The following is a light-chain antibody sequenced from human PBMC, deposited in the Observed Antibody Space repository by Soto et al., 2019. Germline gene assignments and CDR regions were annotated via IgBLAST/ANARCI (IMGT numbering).Light chain of an antibody. Sequence: EIVLTQSPGTLSLSPGERATLSCRASQSVSSSYLAWYQQKPGQAPRLLIYGASSRATGIPDRFSGSGSGTDFTLTISRLEPEDFAVYYCQQYGSSPPLALYTFGQGTKLEIK. V-gene: IGKV3-20*01. CDR3: QQYGSSPPLALYT. CDR1: QSVSSSY. J-gene: IGKJ2*01. CDR2: GAS.